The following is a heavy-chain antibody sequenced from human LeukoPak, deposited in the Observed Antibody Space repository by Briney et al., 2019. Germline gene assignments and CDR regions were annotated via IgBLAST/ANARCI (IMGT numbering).Heavy chain of an antibody. CDR3: ARGSRSSGWFDY. J-gene: IGHJ4*02. CDR1: GFTVSSNY. Sequence: GGSLRLSCAASGFTVSSNYMSWVRQAPGKGLEWVSVIYSGGSTYYADSVKGRFAISRDNSKNTLYLQMNSLRAEDTAVYYCARGSRSSGWFDYWGQGTLVTVSS. V-gene: IGHV3-53*01. D-gene: IGHD6-19*01. CDR2: IYSGGST.